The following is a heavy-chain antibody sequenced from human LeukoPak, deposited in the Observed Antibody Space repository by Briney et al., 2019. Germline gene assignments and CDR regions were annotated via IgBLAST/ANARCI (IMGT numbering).Heavy chain of an antibody. V-gene: IGHV3-74*01. CDR3: ARAGATDWYFHF. Sequence: GGCLRLSCAASGVTFSSYWMHSVREAPGKGLVWVSRINSDGSSTSYADSVKSRFTISRDNAKNTLYLQMSSLRAEDTAVYYCARAGATDWYFHFWGRGTLVTVSS. CDR1: GVTFSSYW. CDR2: INSDGSST. J-gene: IGHJ2*01. D-gene: IGHD6-25*01.